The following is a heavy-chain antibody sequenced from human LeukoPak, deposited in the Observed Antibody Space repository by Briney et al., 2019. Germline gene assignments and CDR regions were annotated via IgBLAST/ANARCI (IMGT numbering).Heavy chain of an antibody. CDR2: MSYDGSNE. Sequence: GGSLRLSCAASGFTFSSYAMHWVRQAPGKGLEWVAVMSYDGSNEYYADSVKGRFTISRDNSKNTLYLQMNSLRAEDTAVYYCARTRLLYCSSTSCFVDYWGQGTQVTVSS. CDR3: ARTRLLYCSSTSCFVDY. D-gene: IGHD2-2*01. J-gene: IGHJ4*02. V-gene: IGHV3-30-3*01. CDR1: GFTFSSYA.